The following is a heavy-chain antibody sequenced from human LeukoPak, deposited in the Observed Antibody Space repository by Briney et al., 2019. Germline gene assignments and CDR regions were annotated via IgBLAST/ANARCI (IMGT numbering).Heavy chain of an antibody. D-gene: IGHD4-17*01. J-gene: IGHJ3*02. CDR2: IYSGGST. CDR3: ARVWYAVTSDYAFDI. Sequence: PGGSLRLSCAVFGFTVSTNYMSWVRQAPGKGLEWVSLIYSGGSTYYADSVKGRFTISRDNSKNTLYLQMNTLRAEDTAVYYCARVWYAVTSDYAFDIWGQGTMVTVSS. V-gene: IGHV3-66*01. CDR1: GFTVSTNY.